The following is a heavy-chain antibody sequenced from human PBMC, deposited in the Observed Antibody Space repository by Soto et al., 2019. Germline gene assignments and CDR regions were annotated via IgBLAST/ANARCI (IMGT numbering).Heavy chain of an antibody. CDR2: IRKQANIYTT. D-gene: IGHD2-2*01. J-gene: IGHJ4*02. CDR3: ARSGSSTSCYDY. Sequence: EVQLVESGGGLVQPGGSLRLSCVGSGFTFSDHYIDWVRQAPGKGLGWVGRIRKQANIYTTHYAASVKGRFTISRDDPKNSLYLQMNSLKTEDTAVYYCARSGSSTSCYDYWGQGTLVTVSS. V-gene: IGHV3-72*01. CDR1: GFTFSDHY.